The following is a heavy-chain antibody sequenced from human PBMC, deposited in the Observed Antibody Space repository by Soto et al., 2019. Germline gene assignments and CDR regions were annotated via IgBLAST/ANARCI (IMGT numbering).Heavy chain of an antibody. V-gene: IGHV1-69*06. Sequence: SVKVSCKASGGTFSSYAISWVRQAPGQGLEWMGGIIPIFGTANYAQKFQGRVTITADKSTSTAYMELSSLRSEDTAVYYCARDILDSSSWYWFDPWGQGTLVTVSS. CDR3: ARDILDSSSWYWFDP. D-gene: IGHD6-13*01. J-gene: IGHJ5*02. CDR1: GGTFSSYA. CDR2: IIPIFGTA.